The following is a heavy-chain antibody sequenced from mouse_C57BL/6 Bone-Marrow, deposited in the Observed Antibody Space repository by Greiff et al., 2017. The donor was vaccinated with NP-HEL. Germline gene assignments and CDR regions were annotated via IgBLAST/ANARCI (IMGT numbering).Heavy chain of an antibody. CDR1: GFPITSGYY. V-gene: IGHV12-3*01. CDR3: AVDSSGYGDFDY. J-gene: IGHJ2*01. D-gene: IGHD3-2*02. CDR2: ITHSGET. Sequence: VKLVESGPGLVKPSQSLFLSCSITGFPITSGYYWIWIRQSPGKPLEWMGYITHSGETFYNPSFQSPISITRETSKNQFFLQFNSVTTEDTAMYYCAVDSSGYGDFDYWGQGTTLTVSS.